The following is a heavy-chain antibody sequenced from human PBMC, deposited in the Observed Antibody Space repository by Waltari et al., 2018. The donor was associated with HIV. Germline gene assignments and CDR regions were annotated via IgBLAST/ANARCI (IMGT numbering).Heavy chain of an antibody. CDR3: TIGGNLGFADDDGGAFDI. J-gene: IGHJ3*02. Sequence: HVQLVQSGAEVKRPGASVKVSCRASGYSFTGYFMHWVRQAPGQGLEWMGWINPKTGDTNYAQKFQGRVTMTRDTSIGTAYMELNRLRSDDTATYYCTIGGNLGFADDDGGAFDIWGQGTMVTVYS. CDR2: INPKTGDT. D-gene: IGHD3-16*01. V-gene: IGHV1-2*02. CDR1: GYSFTGYF.